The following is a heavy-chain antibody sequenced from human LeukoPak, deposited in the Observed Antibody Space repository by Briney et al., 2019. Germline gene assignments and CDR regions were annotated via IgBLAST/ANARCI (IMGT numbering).Heavy chain of an antibody. CDR2: IYHSGST. CDR1: GGSISSGGYS. D-gene: IGHD3-10*01. CDR3: ARGGGMVRGVIDYYYYYGMDV. J-gene: IGHJ6*04. Sequence: PSETLSLTCAVSGGSISSGGYSWCWIRQPPGKGLEWIGYIYHSGSTYYNPSLKSRVTISVDRSKNQFSLKLSSVTAADTAVYYCARGGGMVRGVIDYYYYYGMDVWGKETTVTVSS. V-gene: IGHV4-30-2*01.